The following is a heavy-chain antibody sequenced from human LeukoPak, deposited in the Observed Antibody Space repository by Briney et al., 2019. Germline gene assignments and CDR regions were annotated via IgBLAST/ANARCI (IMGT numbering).Heavy chain of an antibody. J-gene: IGHJ4*02. CDR1: GFTFGDYA. CDR3: TSPLLWFGELSYYFDY. CDR2: IRSKAYGGTT. D-gene: IGHD3-10*01. V-gene: IGHV3-49*03. Sequence: PGGSLRLSCTASGFTFGDYAMSWCRQAPGKGLEWVGFIRSKAYGGTTEYAASLKGRFTISRDDSKSIAYLQMNSLKTEDTAVYYCTSPLLWFGELSYYFDYWGQGTLVTVSS.